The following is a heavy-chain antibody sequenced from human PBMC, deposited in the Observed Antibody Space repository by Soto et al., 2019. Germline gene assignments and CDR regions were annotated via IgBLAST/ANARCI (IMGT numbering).Heavy chain of an antibody. CDR3: ARSEMTYNWND. CDR1: GFTFRGDA. Sequence: EVQLLESGGDLVQPGGSLRLACAGSGFTFRGDAMSWVRQAPGKGLEWVSSVSGSGEMTHYAESVKGRFTISRDNSKDTLFLQMESLRAEDTAVYYCARSEMTYNWNDWGQGTRVTVSS. D-gene: IGHD1-20*01. V-gene: IGHV3-23*01. CDR2: VSGSGEMT. J-gene: IGHJ4*02.